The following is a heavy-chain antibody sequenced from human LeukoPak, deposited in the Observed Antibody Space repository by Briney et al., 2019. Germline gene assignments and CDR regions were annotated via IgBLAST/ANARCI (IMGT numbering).Heavy chain of an antibody. J-gene: IGHJ3*02. D-gene: IGHD2-2*01. V-gene: IGHV4-59*08. CDR1: GGSINSYY. CDR2: IYYSGST. CDR3: ARSSCSSTSCRDAFDI. Sequence: SETLSLTCTVSGGSINSYYWSWIRQPPGKGLEWIGYIYYSGSTNYNPSLKSRVTISVDTCKNQFSLKLSSVTAADTAVYYCARSSCSSTSCRDAFDIWGQGTMVTVSS.